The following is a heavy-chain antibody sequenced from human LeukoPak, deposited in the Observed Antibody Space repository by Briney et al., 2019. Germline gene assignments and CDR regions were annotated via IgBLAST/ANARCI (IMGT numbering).Heavy chain of an antibody. CDR3: ARDRDDSSGYYRETLFDY. Sequence: ASVKVSCKASGYSFTCYAMHWVRQDPGQGLEWMGWINPNSGGTNYAQKFQGRVTMTRDTSISTAYMELSRLRSDDTTVYYCARDRDDSSGYYRETLFDYWGQGTLVTVSS. V-gene: IGHV1-2*02. D-gene: IGHD3-22*01. J-gene: IGHJ4*02. CDR2: INPNSGGT. CDR1: GYSFTCYA.